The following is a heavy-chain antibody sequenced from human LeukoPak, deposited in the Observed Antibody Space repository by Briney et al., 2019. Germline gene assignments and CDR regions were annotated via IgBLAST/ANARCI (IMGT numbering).Heavy chain of an antibody. CDR3: ARDKYYDRYFDS. D-gene: IGHD3-22*01. J-gene: IGHJ4*02. V-gene: IGHV3-7*01. CDR1: GFTFNSNW. Sequence: GGSLRLSCVASGFTFNSNWMRWVPQAPGKGLEGVANIKQDGSEKLYVDPEEGRFTISRDNDKNSLSLQMNSLRAEDTAVYYCARDKYYDRYFDSWGQGNLVTVSS. CDR2: IKQDGSEK.